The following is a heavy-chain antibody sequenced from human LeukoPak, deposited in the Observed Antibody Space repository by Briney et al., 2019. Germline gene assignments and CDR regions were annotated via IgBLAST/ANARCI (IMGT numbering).Heavy chain of an antibody. Sequence: PGGCLRLSCAASGFTFSSYAMSWVRQAPGKGLEWVSAISGSGGSTYYADSVKGRFTISRDNSKNTLYLQMNSLRAEDTAVYYCAKVIRDGYNYFDYWGQGTLVTVSS. CDR3: AKVIRDGYNYFDY. D-gene: IGHD5-24*01. V-gene: IGHV3-23*01. CDR2: ISGSGGST. CDR1: GFTFSSYA. J-gene: IGHJ4*02.